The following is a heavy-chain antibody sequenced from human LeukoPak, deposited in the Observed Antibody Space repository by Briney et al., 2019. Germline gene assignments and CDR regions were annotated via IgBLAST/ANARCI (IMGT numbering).Heavy chain of an antibody. CDR2: IGYDGRNK. J-gene: IGHJ4*02. CDR3: ARALELAY. D-gene: IGHD1-7*01. Sequence: GGSLRLSCAASGFTFSSYGIHWVRQAPGKGLEWVTFIGYDGRNKYYADSVKGRFTISRDNAKSSLFLHLSSLRAEDTAVYYCARALELAYWGQGTLVTVSS. V-gene: IGHV3-30*02. CDR1: GFTFSSYG.